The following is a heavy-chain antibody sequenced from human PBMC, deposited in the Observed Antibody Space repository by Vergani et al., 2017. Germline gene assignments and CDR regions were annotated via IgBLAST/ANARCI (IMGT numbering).Heavy chain of an antibody. CDR1: GFTSIYYG. Sequence: QVHLVESGGGVVQPGRCLRLSCVVSGFTSIYYGMHWVRQAPGKGLEWVAVISYDGTQKYYADSVKGRFTISRDNSKSTLYLQMNSLRTEDTAVYYCATKSCGTPGCQIGYFREWGQGTLVTVSS. J-gene: IGHJ1*01. CDR2: ISYDGTQK. V-gene: IGHV3-30*03. D-gene: IGHD1-1*01. CDR3: ATKSCGTPGCQIGYFRE.